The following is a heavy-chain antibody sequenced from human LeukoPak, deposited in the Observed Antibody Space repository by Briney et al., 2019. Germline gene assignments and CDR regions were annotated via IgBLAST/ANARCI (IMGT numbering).Heavy chain of an antibody. CDR3: AKVRTLLQYGMDV. CDR1: GFTFSTYA. Sequence: GGSLRLSCAASGFTFSTYAMTWVRQAPGRGLEWVSAISGSGSSTYYADSVKGRFTISRDNSKNTLYLQMNSLRAEGTAVYYCAKVRTLLQYGMDVWGQGTTVTVSS. D-gene: IGHD1-7*01. V-gene: IGHV3-23*01. J-gene: IGHJ6*02. CDR2: ISGSGSST.